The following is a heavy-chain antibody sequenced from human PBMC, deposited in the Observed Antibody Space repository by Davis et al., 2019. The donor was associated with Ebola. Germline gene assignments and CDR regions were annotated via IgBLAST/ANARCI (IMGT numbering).Heavy chain of an antibody. Sequence: GESLKISCAASGFTFSGSAMHWVRQASGKGLEWVGRIRSKANSYATAYAASVKGRFTISRDDSKNTAYLQMNSLRAEDTAVYYCPKASGYSYVPSIKTSQYNWFDPWGQGTLATVSS. CDR1: GFTFSGSA. V-gene: IGHV3-73*01. CDR2: IRSKANSYAT. D-gene: IGHD5-18*01. CDR3: PKASGYSYVPSIKTSQYNWFDP. J-gene: IGHJ5*02.